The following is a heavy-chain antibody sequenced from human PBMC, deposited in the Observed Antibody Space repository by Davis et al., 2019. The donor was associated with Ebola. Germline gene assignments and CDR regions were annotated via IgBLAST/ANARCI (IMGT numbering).Heavy chain of an antibody. Sequence: GESLKISCTASGFTFGNYAMSWFRQAPGKGLEWVSFIRGRSYGGTTEYAASVKGGFTISRDDSKNIAYLQMNSLKTEDTAVYYCTRGVIGYGDSRGTGFDPWGQGTLVTVSS. CDR3: TRGVIGYGDSRGTGFDP. V-gene: IGHV3-49*03. CDR1: GFTFGNYA. J-gene: IGHJ5*02. D-gene: IGHD1-1*01. CDR2: IRGRSYGGTT.